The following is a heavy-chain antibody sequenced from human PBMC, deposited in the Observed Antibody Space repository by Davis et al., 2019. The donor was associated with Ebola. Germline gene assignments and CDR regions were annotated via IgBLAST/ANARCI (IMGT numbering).Heavy chain of an antibody. CDR2: IYYSGST. Sequence: PSETLSLTCTVSGYSISSGDYYWSWIRQPPGKGLEWIGYIYYSGSTYYNPSLKSRVTISVDTSKNQFSLKLSSVTAADTAVYYCARAPGPNWGYRLDYYYYMDVWGKGTTVTVSS. CDR3: ARAPGPNWGYRLDYYYYMDV. J-gene: IGHJ6*03. CDR1: GYSISSGDYY. V-gene: IGHV4-30-4*08. D-gene: IGHD7-27*01.